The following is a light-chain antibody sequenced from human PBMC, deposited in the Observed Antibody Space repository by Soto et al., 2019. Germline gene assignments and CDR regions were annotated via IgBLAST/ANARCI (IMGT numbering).Light chain of an antibody. CDR3: QQFGSSSWT. Sequence: ESVLTQSPGTLSLSPGEKATLSCRASQSVSSSYLAWYQQKPGQAPRLLIYCASSRATGIPVRFSGSGSGTDFTLTVSRLEPEDFAVYYCQQFGSSSWTFGQGTKVEIK. J-gene: IGKJ1*01. V-gene: IGKV3-20*01. CDR1: QSVSSSY. CDR2: CAS.